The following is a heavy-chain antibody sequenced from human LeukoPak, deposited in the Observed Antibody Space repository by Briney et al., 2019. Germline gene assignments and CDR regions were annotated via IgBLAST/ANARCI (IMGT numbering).Heavy chain of an antibody. CDR3: AGMATPDAFDI. D-gene: IGHD5-24*01. CDR1: GGSISSGGYY. CDR2: IYYSGST. Sequence: PSETLSLTCTVSGGSISSGGYYWSWIRQHPGKGLEWIGYIYYSGSTYYNPSLKSRVTISVDTSKNQFSLKLSSVTAADTAVYYCAGMATPDAFDIWGQGTMVTVSS. V-gene: IGHV4-31*03. J-gene: IGHJ3*02.